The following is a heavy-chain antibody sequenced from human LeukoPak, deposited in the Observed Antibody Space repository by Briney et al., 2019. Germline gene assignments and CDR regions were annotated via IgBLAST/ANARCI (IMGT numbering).Heavy chain of an antibody. J-gene: IGHJ4*02. CDR3: AKGGVWGSYRYTEPFGY. CDR1: GFTFDDYA. CDR2: ISWNSGSI. D-gene: IGHD3-16*02. Sequence: GGSLRLSCAASGFTFDDYAMRWVRQAPGKGLEWVSGISWNSGSIGYADSVKGRFTISRDNAKNSLYLQMNSLRAEDTALYYCAKGGVWGSYRYTEPFGYWGQGTLVTVSS. V-gene: IGHV3-9*01.